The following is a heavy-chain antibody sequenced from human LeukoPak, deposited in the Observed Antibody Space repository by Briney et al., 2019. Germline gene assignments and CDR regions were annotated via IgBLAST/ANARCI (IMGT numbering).Heavy chain of an antibody. CDR2: IRYDGSNK. V-gene: IGHV3-30*02. CDR3: AAPYYYDSSGYSYGAFDI. CDR1: GFTFSSYG. D-gene: IGHD3-22*01. J-gene: IGHJ3*02. Sequence: PGGSLRLSCAASGFTFSSYGMHWVRQAPGKGLEWVAVIRYDGSNKYYADSVKGRFTISRDNSKNTLYLQMNSLRAEDTAVYYCAAPYYYDSSGYSYGAFDIWGQGTMVTVSS.